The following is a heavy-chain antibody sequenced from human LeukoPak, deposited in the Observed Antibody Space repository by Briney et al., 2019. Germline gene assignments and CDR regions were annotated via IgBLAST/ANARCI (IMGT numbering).Heavy chain of an antibody. CDR2: IKQDGSEK. Sequence: GGSLRLFCAASGFTFSSYWMSWVRQAPGKGLEWVANIKQDGSEKYYVDSVKGRFTISRDNAKNSLYLQMNSLRAEDTAVYYCATGDLDLGLDYWGQGTLVTVSS. J-gene: IGHJ4*02. V-gene: IGHV3-7*01. CDR1: GFTFSSYW. CDR3: ATGDLDLGLDY. D-gene: IGHD3-10*01.